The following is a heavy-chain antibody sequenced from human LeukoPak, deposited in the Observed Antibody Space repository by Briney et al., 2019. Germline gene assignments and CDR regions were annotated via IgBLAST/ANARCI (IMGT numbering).Heavy chain of an antibody. CDR2: INPNSGNT. CDR1: GYTFTTFD. V-gene: IGHV1-8*01. CDR3: ARVSYRRYCSGGSWYHPYYFDY. D-gene: IGHD2-15*01. Sequence: ASVKVSCNASGYTFTTFDTNWVRQATGHGLEWRGWINPNSGNTGYAQTLQGRVTMTRNTSISTAYMELTRMRSADTAVYYCARVSYRRYCSGGSWYHPYYFDYWGQGTLVTVSS. J-gene: IGHJ4*02.